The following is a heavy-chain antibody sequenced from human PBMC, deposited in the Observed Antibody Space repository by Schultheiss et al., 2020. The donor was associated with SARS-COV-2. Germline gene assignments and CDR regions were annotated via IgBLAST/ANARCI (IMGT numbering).Heavy chain of an antibody. CDR3: TRGVGEDYYDSSGYYTHYYYYGMDV. J-gene: IGHJ6*02. CDR2: IRSKAYGGTT. CDR1: GFTFISYA. D-gene: IGHD3-22*01. Sequence: GESLKISCVGSGFTFISYAMSWVRQASGKGLEWVGRIRSKAYGGTTEYAASVKGRFTISRDDSKSIAYLQMNSLKTEDTAVYYCTRGVGEDYYDSSGYYTHYYYYGMDVWGQGTTVTVSS. V-gene: IGHV3-49*04.